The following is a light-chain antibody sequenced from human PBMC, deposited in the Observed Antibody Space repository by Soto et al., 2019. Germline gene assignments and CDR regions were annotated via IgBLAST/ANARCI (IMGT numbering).Light chain of an antibody. CDR3: QQRSNWPLT. V-gene: IGKV3-11*01. Sequence: EIVLTQSPATLSLSPRERATLSCRASQSVSSYLAWFQQKAGQAPRLLIYDASNRATGIPARFSGSGSGTDFTLTISSLEPEDFAIYFCQQRSNWPLTFGPGTKVDIK. J-gene: IGKJ3*01. CDR2: DAS. CDR1: QSVSSY.